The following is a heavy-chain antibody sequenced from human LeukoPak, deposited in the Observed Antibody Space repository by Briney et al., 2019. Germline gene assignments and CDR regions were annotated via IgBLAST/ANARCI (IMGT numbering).Heavy chain of an antibody. CDR3: ARDDCGDTCYPGGY. V-gene: IGHV1-3*01. Sequence: GASVKVSCKASGYIFTKYVVHWVRQAPGQRPDWMGWIKAGNGDTKYSQNFQDRPTITRDTSASTVYMELSSLTSEDTALYYCARDDCGDTCYPGGYWGQGTLVTVSS. D-gene: IGHD2-21*01. J-gene: IGHJ4*02. CDR2: IKAGNGDT. CDR1: GYIFTKYV.